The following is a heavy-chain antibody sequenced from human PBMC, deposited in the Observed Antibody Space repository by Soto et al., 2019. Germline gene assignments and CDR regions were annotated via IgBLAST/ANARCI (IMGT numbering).Heavy chain of an antibody. CDR3: AKGYCSGGSCYFYYFDY. J-gene: IGHJ4*02. CDR2: ISGSGGRT. Sequence: GGSLRLSCAASGFTFSSYAMSWVRQAPGKGLEWVSAISGSGGRTYYADSVKGRFTISRDNSKNTMYLQMNSLRAEDTAVYYCAKGYCSGGSCYFYYFDYWGQGTLVTVSS. V-gene: IGHV3-23*01. CDR1: GFTFSSYA. D-gene: IGHD2-15*01.